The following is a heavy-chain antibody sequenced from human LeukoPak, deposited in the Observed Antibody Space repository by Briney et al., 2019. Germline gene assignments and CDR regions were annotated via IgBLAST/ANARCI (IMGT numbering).Heavy chain of an antibody. J-gene: IGHJ5*02. CDR3: ARDRAANQDWVEFDP. CDR2: NRDCGEA. V-gene: IGHV3-66*03. CDR1: GFRVSDYY. D-gene: IGHD3/OR15-3a*01. Sequence: PGGSLRLSCAVSGFRVSDYYMSWGRQAPGKGPEWVGRNRDCGEAFYADFASGRFAITRDESDNTLYPQMNSLRIDDTAVYFCARDRAANQDWVEFDPWGQGTPVIVSS.